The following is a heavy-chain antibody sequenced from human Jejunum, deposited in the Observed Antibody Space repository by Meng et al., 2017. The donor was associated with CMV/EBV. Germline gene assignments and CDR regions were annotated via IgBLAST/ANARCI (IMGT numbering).Heavy chain of an antibody. J-gene: IGHJ4*02. Sequence: CVGSASTFSDSWIGWVRQMPGKGLEWVGIIYPDDSDSRYNPSFQGQVTISADKSITTAYLQWSSLKASDTGMYYCVRRAGSLYYFDFWGPGTLVTVSS. D-gene: IGHD3-10*01. CDR3: VRRAGSLYYFDF. CDR2: IYPDDSDS. V-gene: IGHV5-51*01. CDR1: ASTFSDSW.